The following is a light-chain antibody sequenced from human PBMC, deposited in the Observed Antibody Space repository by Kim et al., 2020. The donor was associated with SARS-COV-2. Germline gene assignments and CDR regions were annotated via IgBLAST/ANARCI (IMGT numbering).Light chain of an antibody. Sequence: RATINCKSSQSMLYVFNNKNLAWYQQKPGQPPKLLIYWASTRESGVPDRFSGSGSGTDFTLTISSLQAEDVAVYYCQQYFGTPPYTFGQGTKLEIK. CDR1: QSMLYVFNNKN. J-gene: IGKJ2*01. V-gene: IGKV4-1*01. CDR2: WAS. CDR3: QQYFGTPPYT.